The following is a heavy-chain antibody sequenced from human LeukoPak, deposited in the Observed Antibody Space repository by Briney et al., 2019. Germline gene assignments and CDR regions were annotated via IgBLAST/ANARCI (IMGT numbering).Heavy chain of an antibody. D-gene: IGHD3-3*01. CDR3: ARGRLQLRFLEWLHNWFDP. J-gene: IGHJ5*02. V-gene: IGHV4-4*02. CDR2: INHSGST. Sequence: PSETLSLTCTVSGDSINSLDLWSWIRQPPGKGLEWIGEINHSGSTNYNPSLKSRVTISVDTSKNQFSLKLSSVTAADTAVYYCARGRLQLRFLEWLHNWFDPWGQGTLVTVSS. CDR1: GDSINSLDL.